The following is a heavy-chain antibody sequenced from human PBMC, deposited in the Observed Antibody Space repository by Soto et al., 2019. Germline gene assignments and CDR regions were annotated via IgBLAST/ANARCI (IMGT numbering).Heavy chain of an antibody. CDR3: ARRDRNENYFDY. CDR1: GGSISSSSYY. J-gene: IGHJ4*02. V-gene: IGHV4-39*01. CDR2: IYYSGST. Sequence: QLQLQESGPGLVKPSETLSLTCTVSGGSISSSSYYWGWIRQPPGKGLEWIGSIYYSGSTYYNPSLKSRVTISVDTSKNQFSLKLSSVTAADTAVYSCARRDRNENYFDYWGQGTLVTVSS.